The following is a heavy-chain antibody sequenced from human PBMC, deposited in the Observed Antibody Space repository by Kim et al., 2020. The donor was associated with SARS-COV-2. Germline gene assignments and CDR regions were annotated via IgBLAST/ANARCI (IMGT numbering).Heavy chain of an antibody. V-gene: IGHV3-43*02. J-gene: IGHJ4*02. Sequence: GGSLRLSCAASGFTFDDYAMHWVRQAPGKGLEWVSLISGDGGSTYYADSVKGRFTISRDNSKNSLYLQMNSLRTEDTALYYCAKAIRTRRTLFTLNSSSWSCDYGGQGTLVTVSS. CDR3: AKAIRTRRTLFTLNSSSWSCDY. CDR2: ISGDGGST. CDR1: GFTFDDYA. D-gene: IGHD6-13*01.